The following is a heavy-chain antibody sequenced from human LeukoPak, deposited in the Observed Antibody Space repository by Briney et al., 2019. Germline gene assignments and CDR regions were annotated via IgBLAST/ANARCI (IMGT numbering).Heavy chain of an antibody. V-gene: IGHV3-23*01. CDR2: ISGSGYST. D-gene: IGHD6-19*01. Sequence: GGSLRLSCAASGFTFSSYAMSWVRQAPGKGLEWVSVISGSGYSTYYANSAKGRFTISRDNAKNSLDLQMNSLRVEDTAVYYCARLGPASSGWPESFDYWGQGTLVTVSS. J-gene: IGHJ4*02. CDR1: GFTFSSYA. CDR3: ARLGPASSGWPESFDY.